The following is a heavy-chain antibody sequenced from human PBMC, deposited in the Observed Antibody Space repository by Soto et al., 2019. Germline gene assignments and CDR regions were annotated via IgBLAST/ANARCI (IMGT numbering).Heavy chain of an antibody. J-gene: IGHJ6*02. V-gene: IGHV5-10-1*01. Sequence: AESVKISCKGSGYSFTSYWISWVLHMPGKGLELMGRIDPSDSYTNYSPSFQGHVTISADKSISTAYLQWSSLKASDTAMYYCARQGSTTHYGMDVWGQGNTVTRLL. CDR2: IDPSDSYT. D-gene: IGHD2-2*01. CDR3: ARQGSTTHYGMDV. CDR1: GYSFTSYW.